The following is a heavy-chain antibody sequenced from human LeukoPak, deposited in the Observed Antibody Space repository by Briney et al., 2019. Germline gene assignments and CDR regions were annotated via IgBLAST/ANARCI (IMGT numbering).Heavy chain of an antibody. J-gene: IGHJ4*02. CDR3: ARVLNYYDSSGYYCYYFDY. CDR2: INPNGGGT. D-gene: IGHD3-22*01. CDR1: GYTFTSNY. V-gene: IGHV1-2*02. Sequence: ASVQVSCKASGYTFTSNYIHWVRQAPGQGLEWMGWINPNGGGTNYAQKFQGRVTMTRDTSISTAYMELSRLRSDDTALYYCARVLNYYDSSGYYCYYFDYWGQGTLVTVSS.